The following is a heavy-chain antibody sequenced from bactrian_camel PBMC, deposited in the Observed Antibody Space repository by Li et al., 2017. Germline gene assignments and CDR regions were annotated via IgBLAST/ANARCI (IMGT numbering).Heavy chain of an antibody. CDR1: GFIFSNYW. CDR2: SDGFTG. Sequence: VQLVESGGGLVQPGDSLRLSYAASGFIFSNYWMYWVRQAPGKGREWVSSDGFTGYYADSVKGRFTISKDDAKNPLYLQMNSLKPEDSAMYRCAADLYGGSCLEYHYWGQGTQVTVS. CDR3: AADLYGGSCLEYHY. J-gene: IGHJ4*01. D-gene: IGHD6*01. V-gene: IGHV3S1*01.